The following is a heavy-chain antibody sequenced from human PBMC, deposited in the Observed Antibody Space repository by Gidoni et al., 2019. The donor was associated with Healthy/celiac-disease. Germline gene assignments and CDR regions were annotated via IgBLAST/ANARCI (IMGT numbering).Heavy chain of an antibody. CDR3: ARESAVACTSYYYYGMDV. CDR1: GGTFSSYA. V-gene: IGHV1-69*01. Sequence: QVQLVQSGAEVKKPGSSVKVSCKASGGTFSSYASSWVRQVPGQGLEWMGGIIPIFGTANYAQKFQGRVPITADESTSTAYMELSSLRSEDTAVYYCARESAVACTSYYYYGMDVWGQGTTVTVSS. CDR2: IIPIFGTA. J-gene: IGHJ6*02. D-gene: IGHD6-19*01.